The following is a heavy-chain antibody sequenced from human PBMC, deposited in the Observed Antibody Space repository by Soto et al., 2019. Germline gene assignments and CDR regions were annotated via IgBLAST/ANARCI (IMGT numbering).Heavy chain of an antibody. Sequence: QAGGSLRLSCAASGFTFSSYAMSWVRRAPGKGLEWVSAISGSGGSTYYADSVKGRFTISRDNSKNTLYLQMNSLRAEDTAVYYCAKDLPHYYDSSGFFDYWGQGTLVTVSS. D-gene: IGHD3-22*01. CDR3: AKDLPHYYDSSGFFDY. J-gene: IGHJ4*02. V-gene: IGHV3-23*01. CDR1: GFTFSSYA. CDR2: ISGSGGST.